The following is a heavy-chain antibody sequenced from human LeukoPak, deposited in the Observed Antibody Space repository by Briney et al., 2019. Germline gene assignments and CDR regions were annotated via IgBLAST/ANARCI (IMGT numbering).Heavy chain of an antibody. V-gene: IGHV4-61*08. CDR3: ATRHSIGYYASPAPFDI. J-gene: IGHJ3*02. D-gene: IGHD3-22*01. CDR1: GGSISSGDYY. CDR2: IYYSGST. Sequence: SQTLSLTCTVSGGSISSGDYYWSWIRQPPGKGLEWIGYIYYSGSTNYNPSLKSRVTISVDTSKNQFSLKLSSVTAADTAVYYCATRHSIGYYASPAPFDIWGQGTMVTVSS.